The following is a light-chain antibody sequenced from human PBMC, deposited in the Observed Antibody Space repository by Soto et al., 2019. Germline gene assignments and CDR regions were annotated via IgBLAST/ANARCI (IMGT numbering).Light chain of an antibody. Sequence: FQMTQSPSSLSASVGDRVTITCRASQSINTYLNWYQFKPGKAPKLLIFSSSHLQTGVPSRLSGTGCGTHFTLTIARLQPEASSTYYCHHGYSIRFTFGPGTQVEI. J-gene: IGKJ3*01. CDR1: QSINTY. CDR2: SSS. V-gene: IGKV1-39*01. CDR3: HHGYSIRFT.